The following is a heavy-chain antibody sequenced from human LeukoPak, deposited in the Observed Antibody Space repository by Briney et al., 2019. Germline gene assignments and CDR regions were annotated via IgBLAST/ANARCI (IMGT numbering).Heavy chain of an antibody. V-gene: IGHV7-4-1*02. D-gene: IGHD2-2*01. CDR1: GYSFTNYA. Sequence: ASVKVSCKASGYSFTNYAMNWVRQAPGQGLEWMGWINTDTRSPTYAQGFTGRFVFSLDTSVSTAYLQISNLKAEDTAVYYCARAVGYCFSTSCYLAYWGQGTLVTVSS. CDR3: ARAVGYCFSTSCYLAY. CDR2: INTDTRSP. J-gene: IGHJ4*02.